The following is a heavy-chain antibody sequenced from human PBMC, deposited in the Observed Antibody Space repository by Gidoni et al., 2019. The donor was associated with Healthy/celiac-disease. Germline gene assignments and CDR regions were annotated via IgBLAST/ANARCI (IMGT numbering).Heavy chain of an antibody. Sequence: QLQLQESGPGLVKPSETLSLTCTVSGGSISSSSYYWGWIRQPPGKGLEWIGSIYYSGSTYYNPSLKSRVTISVDTSKNQFSLKLSSVTAADTAVYYCASSDSSGYYGGYWGQGTLVTVSS. CDR1: GGSISSSSYY. J-gene: IGHJ4*02. V-gene: IGHV4-39*01. CDR2: IYYSGST. CDR3: ASSDSSGYYGGY. D-gene: IGHD3-22*01.